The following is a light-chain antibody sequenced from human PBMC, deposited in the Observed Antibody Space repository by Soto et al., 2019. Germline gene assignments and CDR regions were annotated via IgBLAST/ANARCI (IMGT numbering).Light chain of an antibody. J-gene: IGKJ4*01. CDR3: QQLNSYPRVT. Sequence: DIQLTQSPSFLSASVGDRVTITCRASQGISSYLAWNQQKPGKAPKLLIYAASTLQSGVPSRFSGSGSGTEFTLTISSLQPEDFATYYCQQLNSYPRVTFGGGTKVEIK. V-gene: IGKV1-9*01. CDR2: AAS. CDR1: QGISSY.